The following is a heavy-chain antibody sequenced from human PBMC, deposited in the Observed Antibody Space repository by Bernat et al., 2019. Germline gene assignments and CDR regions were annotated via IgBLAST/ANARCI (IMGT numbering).Heavy chain of an antibody. V-gene: IGHV3-74*01. Sequence: EVQLVESGGGLVQPGGSLRLSCAASGFTFSSYWMHWVRQAPGKGLVWVSRINSDGSSTSYADSVKGRFTISRDNAKNTLYLQRNSLRAEDTAVYYCARSDFSSSWTNYYYYGMDVWGQGTTVTVSS. CDR2: INSDGSST. CDR1: GFTFSSYW. D-gene: IGHD6-13*01. J-gene: IGHJ6*02. CDR3: ARSDFSSSWTNYYYYGMDV.